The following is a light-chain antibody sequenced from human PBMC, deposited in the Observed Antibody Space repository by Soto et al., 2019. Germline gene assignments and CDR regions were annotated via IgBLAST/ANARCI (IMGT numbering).Light chain of an antibody. J-gene: IGLJ1*01. CDR3: NSYGGTSTRYV. Sequence: QSALTQPASVSGSPGQSITISCTGTSSDVGGYNYVSWYQQHPGKAPKLMIYEVSNRPSGVSDRFSGSKSGNTASLTISGLQAEDEADYFCNSYGGTSTRYVFGGGTKLTVL. CDR2: EVS. V-gene: IGLV2-14*01. CDR1: SSDVGGYNY.